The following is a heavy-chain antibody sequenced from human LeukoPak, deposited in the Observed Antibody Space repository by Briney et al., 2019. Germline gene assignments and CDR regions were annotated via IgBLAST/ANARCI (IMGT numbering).Heavy chain of an antibody. Sequence: GGSLRLSCAASGFSVSDYYMSWVRQAPGKGLEWISVFYTNGGTYYADSVKGRFTISTDNSGNMLYLQMNSLRAEDTAMYYCTNLLPTLYYFDSWGQGTLVIVSS. CDR3: TNLLPTLYYFDS. CDR2: FYTNGGT. J-gene: IGHJ4*02. V-gene: IGHV3-53*01. D-gene: IGHD2-15*01. CDR1: GFSVSDYY.